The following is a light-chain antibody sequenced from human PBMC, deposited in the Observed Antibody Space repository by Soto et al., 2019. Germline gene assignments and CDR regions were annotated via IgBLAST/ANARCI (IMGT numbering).Light chain of an antibody. CDR2: GAS. J-gene: IGKJ5*01. V-gene: IGKV3-20*01. Sequence: EIVLTQSPGTLSLPPGERATLSCRASQRVITSYLAWYQQKPGQAPRLLIHGASSRATGIPDRFSGGGSGTDFSLTISRLQPEDSAVYYCQQSGSSPFTFGPGTRLEIK. CDR3: QQSGSSPFT. CDR1: QRVITSY.